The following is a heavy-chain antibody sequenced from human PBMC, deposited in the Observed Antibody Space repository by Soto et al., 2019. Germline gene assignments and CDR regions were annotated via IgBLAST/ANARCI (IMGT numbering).Heavy chain of an antibody. CDR3: ARGDIVLVPAAMSVLLDFDY. CDR1: GFTFSSYG. Sequence: QVQLVESGGGVVQPGRSLRLSCAASGFTFSSYGMHWVRQAPGKGLEWVAVIWYDGSNKYYADSVKGRFTISRDNSKNTLYLQMNSLRAEDTAVYYCARGDIVLVPAAMSVLLDFDYWGQGTLVTVSS. D-gene: IGHD2-2*01. J-gene: IGHJ4*02. V-gene: IGHV3-33*01. CDR2: IWYDGSNK.